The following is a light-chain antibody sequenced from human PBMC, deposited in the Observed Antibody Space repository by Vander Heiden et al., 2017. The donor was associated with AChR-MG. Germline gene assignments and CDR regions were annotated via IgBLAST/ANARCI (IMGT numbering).Light chain of an antibody. J-gene: IGLJ3*02. CDR3: CSYAGSRPWV. CDR2: DVS. Sequence: QSALTQPASVSGSPGQSITISCTGTSSDVGSYSLVSWYQQHPGKAPKLMIYDVSKRPSGVSDRLSGSKSGNTASLTISGLQPEDEADYYCCSYAGSRPWVFGGGTKLTGL. V-gene: IGLV2-23*02. CDR1: SSDVGSYSL.